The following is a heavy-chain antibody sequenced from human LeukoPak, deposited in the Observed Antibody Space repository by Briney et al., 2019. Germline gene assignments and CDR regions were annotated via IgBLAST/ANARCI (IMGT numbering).Heavy chain of an antibody. CDR3: ARDIQVVQGTGDSSGWYRFFDY. D-gene: IGHD6-19*01. CDR2: IYSSGST. CDR1: GGSFSYYY. J-gene: IGHJ4*02. V-gene: IGHV4-4*07. Sequence: ASETLSLTCTVSGGSFSYYYWSWIRQPAGKRLEWIGRIYSSGSTNYNPSPKSRVTMSIDTSKNQFSLKLSSVTAADTAVYYCARDIQVVQGTGDSSGWYRFFDYWGQGTLVTVSS.